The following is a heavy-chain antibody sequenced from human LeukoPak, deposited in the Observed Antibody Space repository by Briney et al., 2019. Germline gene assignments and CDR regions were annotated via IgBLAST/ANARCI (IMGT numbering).Heavy chain of an antibody. CDR1: GGSISSSSYY. D-gene: IGHD1-1*01. Sequence: PSETLSLTCTVSGGSISSSSYYWSWIRQPPGKGLEWIGEINHSGSTNYNPSLKSRVTISVDTSKNQFSLKLSSVTAADTAVYYCARGRGRQLERRDPLFNYWGQGTLVTVSS. V-gene: IGHV4-39*07. CDR3: ARGRGRQLERRDPLFNY. J-gene: IGHJ4*02. CDR2: INHSGST.